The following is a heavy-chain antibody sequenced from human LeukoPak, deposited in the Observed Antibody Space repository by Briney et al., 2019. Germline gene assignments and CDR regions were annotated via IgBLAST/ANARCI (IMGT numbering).Heavy chain of an antibody. J-gene: IGHJ4*02. D-gene: IGHD1-26*01. CDR3: ATTGSGSYYDY. V-gene: IGHV3-74*01. CDR2: INDDETST. Sequence: GGSLRLSCAASGFSFSSSWMHWVRQVPGKGLEWVSRINDDETSTTYAESVKGRFTISRDNAKNTLFLQMHSLRAEDTAVYYCATTGSGSYYDYWGQGTLVTVSS. CDR1: GFSFSSSW.